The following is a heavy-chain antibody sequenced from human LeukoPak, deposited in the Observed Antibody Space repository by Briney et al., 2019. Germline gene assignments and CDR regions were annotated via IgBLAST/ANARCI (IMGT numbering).Heavy chain of an antibody. V-gene: IGHV3-23*01. CDR1: GFTFSSYS. J-gene: IGHJ4*02. CDR3: AKSPAWGVVAVYFDY. Sequence: PGGSLRLSCAASGFTFSSYSMNWVRQAPGKGLEWVSAISGSGGSTYYADSVKGRFTISRDNSKNTLYLQMNSLRAEDTAVYYCAKSPAWGVVAVYFDYWGQGTLVTVSS. D-gene: IGHD2-15*01. CDR2: ISGSGGST.